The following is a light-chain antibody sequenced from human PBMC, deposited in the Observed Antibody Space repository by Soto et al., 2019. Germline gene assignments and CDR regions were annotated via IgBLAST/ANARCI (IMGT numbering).Light chain of an antibody. V-gene: IGKV3-20*01. Sequence: VLTQSPDTLSLSPGERATLYCRASRSVSSSYLAWYQHKPGQAPRLLISGASNSATDIPDRFSGSESGTVFTLTISSLEPEDFAVYYCQHYGSSPPYTFGQGTKLEIK. CDR1: RSVSSSY. J-gene: IGKJ2*01. CDR3: QHYGSSPPYT. CDR2: GAS.